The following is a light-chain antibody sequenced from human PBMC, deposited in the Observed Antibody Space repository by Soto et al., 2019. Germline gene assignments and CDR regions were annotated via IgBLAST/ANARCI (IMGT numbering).Light chain of an antibody. CDR3: SSYTTSSTYV. Sequence: QSVLTQPPSVSGSPGQSVTISCTGTSSDVGSYNGVSWYQQPPGTAPKLMIYDVFNRPSGVPDRFSGSKSGNTASLTISGLQAEDEGDYYCSSYTTSSTYVFGPGTKVTVL. CDR1: SSDVGSYNG. CDR2: DVF. V-gene: IGLV2-18*02. J-gene: IGLJ1*01.